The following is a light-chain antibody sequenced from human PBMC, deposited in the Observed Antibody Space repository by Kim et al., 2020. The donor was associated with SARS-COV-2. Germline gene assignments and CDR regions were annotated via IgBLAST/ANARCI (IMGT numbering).Light chain of an antibody. CDR2: ATS. CDR3: LQLNTYPRT. Sequence: GGRVTITCRASQDISNHLAWYQQKPGEAPELLVYATSTLATGVPSRFSGSGSGTEFTLMITSLQPEDFATYSCLQLNTYPRTF. CDR1: QDISNH. J-gene: IGKJ5*01. V-gene: IGKV1-9*01.